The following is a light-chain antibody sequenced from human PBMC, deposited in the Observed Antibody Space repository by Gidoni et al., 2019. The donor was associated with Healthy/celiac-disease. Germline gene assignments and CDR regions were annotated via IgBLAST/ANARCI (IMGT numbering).Light chain of an antibody. CDR1: QSISSY. CDR2: AAA. J-gene: IGKJ2*01. V-gene: IGKV1-39*01. CDR3: QQSYSTRRYT. Sequence: DIQMTQSPSSLSASVGDRVTITCRPSQSISSYLNWYQPKPGKATKLLIYAAASLQSGVPSRFSGSGSWTDFTLTISSLQPEDFATYYCQQSYSTRRYTFGQGTKLEIK.